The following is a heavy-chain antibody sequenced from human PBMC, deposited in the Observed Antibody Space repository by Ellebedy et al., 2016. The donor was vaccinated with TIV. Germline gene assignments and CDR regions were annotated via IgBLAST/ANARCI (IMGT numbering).Heavy chain of an antibody. J-gene: IGHJ4*02. V-gene: IGHV1-46*01. Sequence: ASVKVSCXASGYTFTSYFIHWVRQAPGQGLEWMGILNPSGGSTSYAQRFQGRVTMTRDTSSSTVYMELSSLRSDDTAVYYCATAADCYSGSCYADDWGQGTLVTVSS. CDR3: ATAADCYSGSCYADD. D-gene: IGHD2-15*01. CDR2: LNPSGGST. CDR1: GYTFTSYF.